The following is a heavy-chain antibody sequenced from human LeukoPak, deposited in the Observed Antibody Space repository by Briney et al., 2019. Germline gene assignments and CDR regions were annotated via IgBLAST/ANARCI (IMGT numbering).Heavy chain of an antibody. J-gene: IGHJ4*02. V-gene: IGHV1-46*01. D-gene: IGHD3-16*01. CDR2: INPSGGST. CDR1: GYTFTSYY. Sequence: ASVKVSCKASGYTFTSYYMHWVRQAPGQGLEWMGIINPSGGSTTYAQKFQGKVTMTRDTSTSTVYMELSNLRSEDTAGYYCARTPDYVNSFDYCGQGTLVTVTS. CDR3: ARTPDYVNSFDY.